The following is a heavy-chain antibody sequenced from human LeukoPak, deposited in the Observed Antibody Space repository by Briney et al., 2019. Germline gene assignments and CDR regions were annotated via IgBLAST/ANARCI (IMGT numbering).Heavy chain of an antibody. J-gene: IGHJ6*03. Sequence: SETLSLTCAVYGGSFSGYYWTWLRQTPEKGLEWIGEMNPGENTNYNPSLKSRVTISVDTSKNQFSLELSSVTAADTAVYYCARGRQDVTMIVVVMTAVSYYLDVWGKGTTVTVS. CDR1: GGSFSGYY. CDR2: MNPGENT. V-gene: IGHV4-34*01. CDR3: ARGRQDVTMIVVVMTAVSYYLDV. D-gene: IGHD3-22*01.